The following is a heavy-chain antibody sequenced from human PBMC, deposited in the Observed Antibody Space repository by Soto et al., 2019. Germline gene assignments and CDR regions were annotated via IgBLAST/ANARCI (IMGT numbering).Heavy chain of an antibody. J-gene: IGHJ5*02. Sequence: QLQLQESCPGLVKPSETLSLTCTVSGGSISSSSYYWGWIRQPPGKGLEWIGGTYYSGSTYYTPSLKSRVTVVSYTSKSHFSLKLSSVTAADTPVYYCALAGTRYNWFDPWGRGTLVTVSS. V-gene: IGHV4-39*01. CDR2: TYYSGST. CDR3: ALAGTRYNWFDP. D-gene: IGHD6-19*01. CDR1: GGSISSSSYY.